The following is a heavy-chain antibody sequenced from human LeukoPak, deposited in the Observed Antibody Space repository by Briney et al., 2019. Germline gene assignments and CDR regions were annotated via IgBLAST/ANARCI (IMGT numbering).Heavy chain of an antibody. CDR2: INPSGGST. J-gene: IGHJ6*03. D-gene: IGHD6-19*01. CDR1: GYTFTSYY. V-gene: IGHV1-46*01. CDR3: ARAVGGYSSGYYYYYMDV. Sequence: ASVKVSCKASGYTFTSYYMHWVRQAPGQGLEWMGIINPSGGSTSYAQKFQGRVTMTRDTSTSTVYMELSSLRSEDTAAYYCARAVGGYSSGYYYYYMDVWGKGTTVTISS.